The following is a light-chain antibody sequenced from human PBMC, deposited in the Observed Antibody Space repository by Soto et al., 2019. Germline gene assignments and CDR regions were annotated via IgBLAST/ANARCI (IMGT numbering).Light chain of an antibody. CDR2: SNN. Sequence: QSVLTQPPSASGTPGQRVTISCSGSSSNIGSEAVNWYQQLPGTAPKLLIYSNNRRPSGVPDRFSGSKSGTSASLAISGLQSEDEADYYCAAWDDSLNGPVFGGGTKLTVL. V-gene: IGLV1-44*01. CDR1: SSNIGSEA. J-gene: IGLJ3*02. CDR3: AAWDDSLNGPV.